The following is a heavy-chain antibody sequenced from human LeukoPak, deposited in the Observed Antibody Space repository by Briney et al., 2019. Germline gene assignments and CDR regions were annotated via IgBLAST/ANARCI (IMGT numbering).Heavy chain of an antibody. V-gene: IGHV1-8*01. CDR2: MNPNSGNT. D-gene: IGHD2-15*01. CDR3: ARGLRYCSGGRCYFSPPYYYYMDV. CDR1: GYTFTSFD. Sequence: ASVKVSCKASGYTFTSFDMNWVRQATGQGLEWMGWMNPNSGNTGYAQKFQGRVTMTRNTSITTAYMELSSLRSEDTAVYYCARGLRYCSGGRCYFSPPYYYYMDVWGKGTTVTISS. J-gene: IGHJ6*03.